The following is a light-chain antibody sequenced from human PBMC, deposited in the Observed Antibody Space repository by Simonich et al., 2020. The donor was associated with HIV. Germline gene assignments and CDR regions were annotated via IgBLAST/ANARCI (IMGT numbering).Light chain of an antibody. V-gene: IGKV4-1*01. J-gene: IGKJ1*01. CDR3: QQYYSTPPT. Sequence: DIVMTQSPDSLAVALGERATINCKSSQSVLYSSNNKNYLAWYQQKPGHPPNLLICWASPRESGVPARFSASGSGTDFPLTISSLQAEDVAIYYCQQYYSTPPTFGQGTKVEIK. CDR2: WAS. CDR1: QSVLYSSNNKNY.